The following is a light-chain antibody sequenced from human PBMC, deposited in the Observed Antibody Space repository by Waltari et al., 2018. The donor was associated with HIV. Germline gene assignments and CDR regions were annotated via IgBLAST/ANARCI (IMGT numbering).Light chain of an antibody. J-gene: IGLJ1*01. V-gene: IGLV2-14*03. CDR2: DVS. CDR3: SSYTSSSTHV. Sequence: QSALTQPASVSGSPGQSITISCTGTSSDVGPYTYVSWYQQYPGKVPKLMIYDVSNRPSGVSKRFSGSKSGNTASLTISGLQAEDEADYYCSSYTSSSTHVFGTGTKVTVL. CDR1: SSDVGPYTY.